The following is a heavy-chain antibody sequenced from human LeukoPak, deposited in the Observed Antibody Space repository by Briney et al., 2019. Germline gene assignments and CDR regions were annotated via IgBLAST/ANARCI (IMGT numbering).Heavy chain of an antibody. CDR1: GFTYSDYW. CDR3: ARDRVMVRGVLGP. CDR2: IDGDGRST. V-gene: IGHV3-74*01. Sequence: GGSLRLSCAASGFTYSDYWMHWVRQVPGKGLVWVSRIDGDGRSTSYADSVKGRFTISRDTAKNTLYLQMNSLRAEDTAVYYCARDRVMVRGVLGPWGQGTLVTVSS. D-gene: IGHD3-10*01. J-gene: IGHJ5*02.